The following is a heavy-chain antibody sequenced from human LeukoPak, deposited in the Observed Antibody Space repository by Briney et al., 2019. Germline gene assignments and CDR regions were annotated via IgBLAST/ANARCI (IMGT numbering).Heavy chain of an antibody. V-gene: IGHV1-24*01. CDR1: GYTLTESS. J-gene: IGHJ4*02. CDR2: FDPEDGET. D-gene: IGHD1-26*01. CDR3: ATEVGGSYFTAFDY. Sequence: GASVKVSCKVSGYTLTESSMHWVRQAPGKGLEWMGGFDPEDGETIYAQKFQGRVTMTEDTSTDTAYMELSSLRSEDTAVYYCATEVGGSYFTAFDYWGQGTLVTVSS.